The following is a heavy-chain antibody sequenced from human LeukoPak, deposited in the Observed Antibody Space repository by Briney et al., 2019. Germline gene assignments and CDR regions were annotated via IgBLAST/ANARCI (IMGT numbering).Heavy chain of an antibody. J-gene: IGHJ4*02. CDR2: ISSSSSYI. CDR3: ARDFSGSYYDLDY. D-gene: IGHD1-26*01. V-gene: IGHV3-21*01. Sequence: GGSLRLSCAASGFTFSSYEMNWVRQAPGKGLEWVSSISSSSSYIYYADSVKGRFTISRDNAKNSLYLQMNSLRAEDTAVYYCARDFSGSYYDLDYWGQGTLVTVSS. CDR1: GFTFSSYE.